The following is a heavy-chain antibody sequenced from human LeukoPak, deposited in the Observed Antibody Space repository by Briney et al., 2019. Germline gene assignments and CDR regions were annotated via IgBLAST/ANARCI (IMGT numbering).Heavy chain of an antibody. CDR1: GYIFTSYG. CDR2: ISGYNGKT. D-gene: IGHD6-13*01. V-gene: IGHV1-18*01. CDR3: AREPAAARFDY. Sequence: ASVKVSCKASGYIFTSYGISWVRQAPGQGLEWMGWISGYNGKTSYAQELRGRVTMTTDTSTDTAYMELRSLTSDDTAVYYCAREPAAARFDYWGQGTLVTDSS. J-gene: IGHJ4*02.